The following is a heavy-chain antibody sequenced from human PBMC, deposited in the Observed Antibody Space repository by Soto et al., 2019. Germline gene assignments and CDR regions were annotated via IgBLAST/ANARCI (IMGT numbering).Heavy chain of an antibody. J-gene: IGHJ5*02. CDR2: INHSGST. CDR3: ARLGKQELVRGGSWFDP. V-gene: IGHV4-34*01. CDR1: GGSFSGYY. D-gene: IGHD6-13*01. Sequence: SETLSLTCAVYGGSFSGYYWSRIRQPPGKGLEWIGEINHSGSTNYNPSLKSRVTISVDTSKNQFSLKLSSVTAADTAVYYCARLGKQELVRGGSWFDPWGQGTLVTVS.